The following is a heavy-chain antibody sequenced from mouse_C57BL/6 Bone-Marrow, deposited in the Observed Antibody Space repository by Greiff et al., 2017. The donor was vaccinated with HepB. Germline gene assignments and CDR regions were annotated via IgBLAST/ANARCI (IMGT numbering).Heavy chain of an antibody. Sequence: VQLQQSGTELVKPGASVKLSCKASGYTFTSYWMHWVKQSHGKSLEWIGDINPNNGGTIYNQKFKGKATLTVDKSSSTAYMELRSLTSEDTAVYYCARWGAWFAYWGQGTLVTVSA. V-gene: IGHV1-18*01. CDR3: ARWGAWFAY. J-gene: IGHJ3*01. CDR2: INPNNGGT. CDR1: GYTFTSYW.